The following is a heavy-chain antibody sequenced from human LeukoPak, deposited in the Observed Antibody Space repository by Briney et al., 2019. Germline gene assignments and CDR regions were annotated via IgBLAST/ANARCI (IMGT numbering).Heavy chain of an antibody. Sequence: PSETLCLTCAVYGGSPSGYYWSWIRQPPGKGLECTGEIIHSGSTNYNPSLKSRAAVSVDTSKNQFSLKLSSVTAADTAVYYCARGCRHYYDSSGSRNWFDPWGQGTLVTVSS. J-gene: IGHJ5*02. D-gene: IGHD3-22*01. CDR3: ARGCRHYYDSSGSRNWFDP. CDR1: GGSPSGYY. CDR2: IIHSGST. V-gene: IGHV4-34*01.